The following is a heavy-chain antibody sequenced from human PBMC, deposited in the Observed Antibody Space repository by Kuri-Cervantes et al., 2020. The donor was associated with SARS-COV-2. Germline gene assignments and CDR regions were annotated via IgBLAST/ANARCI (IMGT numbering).Heavy chain of an antibody. CDR1: GFTFSSYA. J-gene: IGHJ4*02. D-gene: IGHD2-8*01. CDR3: ARGCEGRTNGVCYGQQPDY. V-gene: IGHV3-30-3*01. CDR2: ISYDGSNK. Sequence: GESLKISCAASGFTFSSYAMHWARQAPGKRLEWVAVISYDGSNKYYADSVKGRFTISRDNSKNTLYLQMNSLRAEDTAVYYCARGCEGRTNGVCYGQQPDYWGQGTLVTVSS.